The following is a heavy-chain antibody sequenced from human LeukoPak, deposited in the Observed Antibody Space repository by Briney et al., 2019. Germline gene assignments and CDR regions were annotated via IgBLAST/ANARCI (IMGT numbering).Heavy chain of an antibody. J-gene: IGHJ6*02. D-gene: IGHD3-10*01. Sequence: GGSLRLSCAASGFTFSSYSMNWVRQAPGKGLEWVSSISSSSSYIYYADSVKGRFTISRDNAKNPLYLQMNSLRAEDTAVYYCARDRGYYGMDVWGQGTTVTVSS. V-gene: IGHV3-21*01. CDR3: ARDRGYYGMDV. CDR2: ISSSSSYI. CDR1: GFTFSSYS.